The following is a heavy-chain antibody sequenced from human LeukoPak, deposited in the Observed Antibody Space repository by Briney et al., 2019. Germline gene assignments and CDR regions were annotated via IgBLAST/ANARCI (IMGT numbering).Heavy chain of an antibody. CDR3: AKAVGFGEAYGMDV. J-gene: IGHJ6*02. Sequence: GGSLRLSCAASGFTFSNYAIHWIRQGPGKGLKWVAIISYDGTNKYYADSVKGRFSISRDNSKNTLYLQMNSLRPEDTAVYYCAKAVGFGEAYGMDVWGQGTTVTISS. CDR1: GFTFSNYA. D-gene: IGHD3-10*01. V-gene: IGHV3-30*18. CDR2: ISYDGTNK.